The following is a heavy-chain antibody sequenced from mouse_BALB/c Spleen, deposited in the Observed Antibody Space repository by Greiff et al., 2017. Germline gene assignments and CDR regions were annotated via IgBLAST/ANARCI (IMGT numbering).Heavy chain of an antibody. V-gene: IGHV1-4*01. CDR1: GYTFTSYT. CDR3: ATYGNYEGCAY. Sequence: QVQLQQSGAELARPGASVKMSCKASGYTFTSYTMHWVKQRPGQGLEWIGYINPSSGYTNYNQKFKDKATLTADKSSSTAYMQLSSLTSEDSAVYYCATYGNYEGCAYWGQGTLVTVSA. J-gene: IGHJ3*01. D-gene: IGHD2-1*01. CDR2: INPSSGYT.